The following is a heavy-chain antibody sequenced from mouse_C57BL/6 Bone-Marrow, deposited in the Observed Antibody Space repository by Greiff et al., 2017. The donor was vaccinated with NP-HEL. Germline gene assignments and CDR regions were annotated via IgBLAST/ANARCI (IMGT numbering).Heavy chain of an antibody. CDR2: IYPGNSDT. V-gene: IGHV1-5*01. J-gene: IGHJ1*03. Sequence: VQLQQSGTVLARPGASVKMSCKTSGYTFTSYWMHWVKQRPGQGLEWIGAIYPGNSDTSYNQKFKGKATLTACTSASTAYMELSSLTNEDSAVYYCTRVYGYAVPYWYFDVWGTGTTVTVSS. CDR1: GYTFTSYW. D-gene: IGHD2-2*01. CDR3: TRVYGYAVPYWYFDV.